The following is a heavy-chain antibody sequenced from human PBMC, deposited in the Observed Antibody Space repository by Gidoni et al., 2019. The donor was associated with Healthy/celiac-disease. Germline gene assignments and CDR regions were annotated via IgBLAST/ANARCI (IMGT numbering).Heavy chain of an antibody. CDR3: ARDLTPYCGGDCFNWFDP. J-gene: IGHJ5*02. CDR1: GFTFSSYG. V-gene: IGHV3-33*01. Sequence: QVQLVESGGGVVQPGRALRLPCAASGFTFSSYGLHWVRQAPGKGLEWVAVIWYDGSNKYYADSVKGRFTISRDNSKNTLYLQMNSLRAEDTAVYYCARDLTPYCGGDCFNWFDPWGQGTLVTVSS. D-gene: IGHD2-21*02. CDR2: IWYDGSNK.